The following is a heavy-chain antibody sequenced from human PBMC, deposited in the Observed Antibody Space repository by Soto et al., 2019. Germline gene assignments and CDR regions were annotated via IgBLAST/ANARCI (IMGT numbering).Heavy chain of an antibody. CDR1: AGSISSTTYY. CDR2: IYYSGSP. V-gene: IGHV4-39*01. Sequence: QLQLQESGPGLVKPSETLSLTCIVSAGSISSTTYYWGWIRQPPGKGLEWIGSIYYSGSPSYNPSLKTRVTISVDASNDQFSLRLSSVTAADTGVDCCARHQRSGTYCDGNDYWGQGAPVTVSS. D-gene: IGHD1-26*01. J-gene: IGHJ4*02. CDR3: ARHQRSGTYCDGNDY.